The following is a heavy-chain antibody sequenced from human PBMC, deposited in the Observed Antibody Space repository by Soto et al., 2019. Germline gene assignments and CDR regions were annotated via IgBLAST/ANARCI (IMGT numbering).Heavy chain of an antibody. CDR3: ANDHTVVIRDAFDI. J-gene: IGHJ3*02. CDR1: GFTFSSYA. D-gene: IGHD3-22*01. V-gene: IGHV3-23*01. CDR2: ISDSGTGT. Sequence: EVQILESGGGLVQPGGSLRLSCAASGFTFSSYAMYWVRQAPGKGLAWVSGISDSGTGTYYADSVKGRFTISRDNSKNTVDLQMKSLRAEDTAVYYCANDHTVVIRDAFDIWGQGTMVNVSS.